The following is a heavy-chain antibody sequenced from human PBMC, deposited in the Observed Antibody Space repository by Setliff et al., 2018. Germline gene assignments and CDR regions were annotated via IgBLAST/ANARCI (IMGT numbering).Heavy chain of an antibody. V-gene: IGHV1-69*05. CDR1: GDTFRTYS. D-gene: IGHD1-26*01. CDR2: IIPIFGAA. CDR3: ARDQSPHYYHPASGDAFDS. J-gene: IGHJ3*01. Sequence: GASVKVSCKLSGDTFRTYSINWVRQAPGQGLEWMGGIIPIFGAADYAQKFQGRVTITTDESASTSYMELISLRSDDTAVYYCARDQSPHYYHPASGDAFDSWGQGTLVTVSS.